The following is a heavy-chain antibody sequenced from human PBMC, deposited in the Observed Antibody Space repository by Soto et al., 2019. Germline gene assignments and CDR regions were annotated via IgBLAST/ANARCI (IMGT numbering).Heavy chain of an antibody. Sequence: EVQLVESGGGLVKPGGSLRLSCAASGFTFSSYSMNWVRQAPGKGLEGVSSISSSRSYIYYADPVKARFTISRDNAKNSLYLQMNSLRAEDTAVYYCARDTYYYGSGSYSPWGQGTLVTVSS. CDR2: ISSSRSYI. CDR1: GFTFSSYS. V-gene: IGHV3-21*01. CDR3: ARDTYYYGSGSYSP. J-gene: IGHJ5*02. D-gene: IGHD3-10*01.